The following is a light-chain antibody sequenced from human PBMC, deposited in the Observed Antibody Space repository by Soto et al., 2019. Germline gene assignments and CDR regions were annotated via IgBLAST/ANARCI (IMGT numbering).Light chain of an antibody. V-gene: IGLV1-44*01. CDR2: NNN. CDR1: RSNIGNNA. J-gene: IGLJ3*02. CDR3: AAWADSLSARGV. Sequence: QSVLTQPPSASGTPGQRVTISCSGSRSNIGNNAVIWYQQLPGTAAKHLIYNNNQRPSGVPVRFSGSKSGTSASLAISGLQSEAEADSDCAAWADSLSARGVFGGGTKLTVL.